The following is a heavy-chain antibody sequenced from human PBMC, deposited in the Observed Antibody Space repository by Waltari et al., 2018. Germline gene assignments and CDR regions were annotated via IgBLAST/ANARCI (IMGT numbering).Heavy chain of an antibody. J-gene: IGHJ4*02. CDR2: INHSGST. CDR1: GGSFSGYY. V-gene: IGHV4-34*01. D-gene: IGHD1-26*01. CDR3: ARGRLRNESIVGATQFWAY. Sequence: QVQLQQWGAGLLKPSETLSLTCAVYGGSFSGYYWSWIRQPPGKGLEWIGEINHSGSTNYNPSLKSRVTISVDTSKNQFSLKLSSVTAADTAVYYCARGRLRNESIVGATQFWAYWGQGTLVTVSS.